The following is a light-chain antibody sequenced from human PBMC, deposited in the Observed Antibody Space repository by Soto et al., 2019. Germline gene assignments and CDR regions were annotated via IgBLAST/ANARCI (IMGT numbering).Light chain of an antibody. Sequence: EIVLTQSPGILSLSPGERASLSCGASQSITSSFLARYQQKPGQAPRLLIYGASSRATGIPDRFSGTGSETDSTLTINRLEPEDFAVYYCQQYENSPITFGQGTRLEIK. J-gene: IGKJ5*01. CDR1: QSITSSF. V-gene: IGKV3-20*01. CDR2: GAS. CDR3: QQYENSPIT.